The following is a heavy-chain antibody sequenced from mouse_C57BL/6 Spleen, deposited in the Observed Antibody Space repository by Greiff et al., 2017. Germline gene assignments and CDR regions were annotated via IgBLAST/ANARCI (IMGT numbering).Heavy chain of an antibody. J-gene: IGHJ4*01. CDR2: INPSNGGT. V-gene: IGHV1-53*01. CDR1: GYTFTSYW. D-gene: IGHD1-1*01. Sequence: VQLQQSGTELAKPGASVKLSCKASGYTFTSYWMHWVKQRPGQGLEWIGNINPSNGGTNYNEKFKSKATLTADKSSSTAYMQLSSLTSEDSAVYYCARFGGVDTPYYALDYWGQGASVTVSS. CDR3: ARFGGVDTPYYALDY.